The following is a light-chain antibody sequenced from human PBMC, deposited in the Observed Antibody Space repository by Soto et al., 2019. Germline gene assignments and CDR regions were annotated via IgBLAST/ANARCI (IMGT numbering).Light chain of an antibody. CDR1: SSNIGAGYD. CDR3: QSYDFGLSAHNYV. CDR2: ANN. J-gene: IGLJ1*01. Sequence: SVLTQPPSVSGAPGQRVTISCTGSSSNIGAGYDVHWYQQFPGTAPRLLIYANNNRPSGVPDRFSGSKSGTSASLAITVLQADDEAEYYCQSYDFGLSAHNYVFGTGTKLTVL. V-gene: IGLV1-40*01.